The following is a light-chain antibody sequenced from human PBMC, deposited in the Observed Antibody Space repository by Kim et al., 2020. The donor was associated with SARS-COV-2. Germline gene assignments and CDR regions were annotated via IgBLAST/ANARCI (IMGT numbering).Light chain of an antibody. J-gene: IGKJ5*01. CDR1: QDISNY. CDR3: QQYDNLIT. Sequence: SAPVGDRGTITCQASQDISNYLNWYQQKPGKAPKLLIYDASNLETGVPSRFSGSGSGTDFTFTISSLQPEDIATYYCQQYDNLITFGQGTRLEIK. CDR2: DAS. V-gene: IGKV1-33*01.